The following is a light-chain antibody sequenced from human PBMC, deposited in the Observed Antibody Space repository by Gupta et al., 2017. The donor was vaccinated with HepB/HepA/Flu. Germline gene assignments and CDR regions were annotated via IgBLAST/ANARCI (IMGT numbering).Light chain of an antibody. CDR2: DAS. Sequence: EIVLSQSQATLSLSPGERATLPCRASQSVSSYLAWYQQKPGQAPSLLVYDASNRATGTPPKCSSSRSGTDFTLTISSLEPEDVAVYYCQQRSSGPPITFGQGTRLEIK. J-gene: IGKJ5*01. CDR1: QSVSSY. V-gene: IGKV3-11*01. CDR3: QQRSSGPPIT.